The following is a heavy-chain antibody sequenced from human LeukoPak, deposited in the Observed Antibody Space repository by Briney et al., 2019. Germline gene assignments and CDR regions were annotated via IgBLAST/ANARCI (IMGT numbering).Heavy chain of an antibody. J-gene: IGHJ6*02. CDR3: ANERNGLDV. D-gene: IGHD1-1*01. V-gene: IGHV1-46*01. CDR2: INPSSGST. CDR1: GGTFSSYA. Sequence: ASVKVSCKASGGTFSSYAISWVRQAPGQGLDWMGIINPSSGSTTYAQKFQGRVTMTRDTSTSTVYMELSSLRSEDTAVYFCANERNGLDVWGQGTRVTVSS.